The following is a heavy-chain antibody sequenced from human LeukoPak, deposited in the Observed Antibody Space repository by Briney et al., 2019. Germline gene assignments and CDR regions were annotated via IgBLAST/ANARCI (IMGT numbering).Heavy chain of an antibody. CDR1: GFTFSSYA. Sequence: WGSLRLSCAASGFTFSSYAMSWVRQAPGKGLEWVSAISGSGGSTYYADSVKGRFTISRDNSKNTLYLQMNSLRAEDTAVYYCAKDWGYCSSTSCYGYYFDYWGQGTLVTVSS. D-gene: IGHD2-2*01. CDR2: ISGSGGST. V-gene: IGHV3-23*01. CDR3: AKDWGYCSSTSCYGYYFDY. J-gene: IGHJ4*02.